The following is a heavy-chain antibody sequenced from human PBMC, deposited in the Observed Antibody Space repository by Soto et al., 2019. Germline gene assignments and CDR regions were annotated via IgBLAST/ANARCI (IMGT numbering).Heavy chain of an antibody. CDR1: GFTFSSYE. J-gene: IGHJ6*02. Sequence: PVGSLRLSCAASGFTFSSYEMNWVRQAPGKGLEWVSYISSSGSTIYYADSVKGRFTISRDNAKNSLYLQMNSLRAEDTAVYYCAQGVRYFDWLLSAAMDVWGQGTTVTVSS. CDR3: AQGVRYFDWLLSAAMDV. CDR2: ISSSGSTI. D-gene: IGHD3-9*01. V-gene: IGHV3-48*03.